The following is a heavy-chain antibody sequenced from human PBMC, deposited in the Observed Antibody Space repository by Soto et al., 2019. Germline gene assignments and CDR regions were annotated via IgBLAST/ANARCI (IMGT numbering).Heavy chain of an antibody. Sequence: QELVVESGGGVVQPGRSLRLSCAASGFSVSSYAMHWVRHAPGKGLEWVALISYDGINEYHADSVTGRFTISRDTSKNTLYLQMTSLRAEDTAVYFCARSIAVAEAPDHWGQGTLVTVSS. V-gene: IGHV3-30-3*01. CDR1: GFSVSSYA. CDR3: ARSIAVAEAPDH. D-gene: IGHD6-19*01. CDR2: ISYDGINE. J-gene: IGHJ4*02.